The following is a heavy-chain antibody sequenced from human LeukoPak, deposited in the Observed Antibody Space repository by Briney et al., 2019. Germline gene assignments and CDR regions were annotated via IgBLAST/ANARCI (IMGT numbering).Heavy chain of an antibody. V-gene: IGHV3-23*01. CDR3: AKDRKWLQYYFDY. CDR2: ISGSGGST. D-gene: IGHD5-12*01. J-gene: IGHJ4*02. CDR1: GFTFSSYA. Sequence: PGGSLRLSCAVSGFTFSSYAMSWVRQAPGKGLEWVSAISGSGGSTYYADSVKGRFTISRDNSKNTLYLQMNSLRAEDTAVYYCAKDRKWLQYYFDYWGQGTLVTVSS.